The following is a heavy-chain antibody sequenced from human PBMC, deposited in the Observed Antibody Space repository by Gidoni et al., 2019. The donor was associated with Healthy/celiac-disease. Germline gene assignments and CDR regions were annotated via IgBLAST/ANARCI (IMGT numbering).Heavy chain of an antibody. V-gene: IGHV3-64D*09. D-gene: IGHD1-26*01. CDR2: ISSNGGST. CDR1: GFTVSSYA. J-gene: IGHJ4*02. Sequence: EVQLVESGGGLVQPGGSLRLSCSASGFTVSSYAMHWVRQAPGKGLEYVSAISSNGGSTYYADSVKGRFTISRDNSKNTLYLQMSSLRAEDTAVYYCVKDGIDGSGGSHFDYWGQGTLVTVSS. CDR3: VKDGIDGSGGSHFDY.